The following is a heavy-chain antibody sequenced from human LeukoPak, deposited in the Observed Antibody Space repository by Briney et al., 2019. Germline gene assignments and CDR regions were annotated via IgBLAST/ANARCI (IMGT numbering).Heavy chain of an antibody. CDR3: ASGGYDLGWFDP. V-gene: IGHV3-48*03. Sequence: PGGSLRLSCAASGFTFSSYEMNWVRQAPGKGLEWVSYISSSGSTIYYADSVKGRFTISRDNAKNSLYLQMNSLRAEDTAVYYCASGGYDLGWFDPWGQGTLVTVSS. CDR2: ISSSGSTI. J-gene: IGHJ5*02. CDR1: GFTFSSYE. D-gene: IGHD5-12*01.